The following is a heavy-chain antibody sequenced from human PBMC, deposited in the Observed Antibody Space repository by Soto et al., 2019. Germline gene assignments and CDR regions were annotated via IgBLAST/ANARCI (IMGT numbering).Heavy chain of an antibody. CDR2: IYYSGRT. CDR3: ARFAKEENPKVGTWYYFDY. J-gene: IGHJ4*02. V-gene: IGHV4-31*03. Sequence: SETLSLTCNVSGGSISSGGYFLGWIRQHPGKGLEWIGHIYYSGRTYSNPSLKSRLLIAVDTSKNQISRMLTSVTAADTAVYYCARFAKEENPKVGTWYYFDYWGQGILVTVSS. CDR1: GGSISSGGYF. D-gene: IGHD6-13*01.